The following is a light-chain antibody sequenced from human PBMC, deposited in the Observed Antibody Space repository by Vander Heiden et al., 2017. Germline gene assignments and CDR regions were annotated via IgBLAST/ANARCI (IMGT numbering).Light chain of an antibody. CDR3: QQAYSFPPT. CDR1: QIVSSR. CDR2: GTS. V-gene: IGKV1D-12*01. Sequence: DIKRTQCPSSVTASVGDTVTIACRASQIVSSRVAWYQLRPGEAPKFLIYGTSILERGVPSRSSGSGSGTHFSLTINNLQPEDFAIYYCQQAYSFPPTFGGGTKVEIK. J-gene: IGKJ4*01.